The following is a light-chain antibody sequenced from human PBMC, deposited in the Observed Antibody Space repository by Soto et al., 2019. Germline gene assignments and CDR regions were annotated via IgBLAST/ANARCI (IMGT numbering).Light chain of an antibody. CDR3: SSYAASNNFYFV. CDR2: EVT. V-gene: IGLV2-8*01. Sequence: QSVLTQPPSASGSPGQSVTISCTGTSSDVGGYYYVSWYQQYPGRAPKLMIYEVTKRPSGVPDRFSGSKSGNTASLTVSGLQAEDEADYYCSSYAASNNFYFVFGGGTKLTVL. CDR1: SSDVGGYYY. J-gene: IGLJ3*02.